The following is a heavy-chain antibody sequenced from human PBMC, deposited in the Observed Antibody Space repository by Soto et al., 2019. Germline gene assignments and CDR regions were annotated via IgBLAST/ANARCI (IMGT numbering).Heavy chain of an antibody. V-gene: IGHV4-31*03. CDR3: PRDWGRDGCFDY. J-gene: IGHJ4*02. Sequence: QVQLQESGPGLVKPSQTLSLTCTVSGGSISSGGYYWSWIRQHPGKGLEWIGYIYHSGSTYYNPSLKSRVTISVDTSKNQFSLKLSSVTAADTAVYYCPRDWGRDGCFDYWAQGTLVTVSS. CDR2: IYHSGST. CDR1: GGSISSGGYY. D-gene: IGHD3-16*01.